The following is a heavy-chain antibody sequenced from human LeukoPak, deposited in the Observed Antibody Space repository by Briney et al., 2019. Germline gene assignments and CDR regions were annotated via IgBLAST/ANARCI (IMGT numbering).Heavy chain of an antibody. CDR1: GFTFSSYA. V-gene: IGHV3-23*01. CDR3: AKDVTRREPYG. J-gene: IGHJ4*02. D-gene: IGHD2-15*01. Sequence: GGSLRLSCAASGFTFSSYAMSWVRQAPGKGLEWVSSISGSGGPIYYADSVKGRFTISRDNSKNTLLLQMSSLRAEDTAVYYCAKDVTRREPYGWGQGTLLTVSS. CDR2: ISGSGGPI.